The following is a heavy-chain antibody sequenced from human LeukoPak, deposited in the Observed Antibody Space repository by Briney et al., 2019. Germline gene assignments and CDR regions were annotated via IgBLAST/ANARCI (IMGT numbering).Heavy chain of an antibody. Sequence: SETLSLTCTVSGGSISSYYWSWIRQPPGKGLEWIGYIYYSGSTNYNTSLKSRVTISVDTSKNQFSLKLSSVTAADTAVYYCARGDYYDSSTFDSWGQGTLVTVSS. D-gene: IGHD3-22*01. CDR3: ARGDYYDSSTFDS. V-gene: IGHV4-59*01. CDR2: IYYSGST. J-gene: IGHJ4*02. CDR1: GGSISSYY.